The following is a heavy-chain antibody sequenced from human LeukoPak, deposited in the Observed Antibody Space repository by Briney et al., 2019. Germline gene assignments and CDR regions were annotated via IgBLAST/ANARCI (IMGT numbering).Heavy chain of an antibody. D-gene: IGHD1-1*01. CDR3: ARDPRGGTSRDNWFDP. CDR1: GGSISNYY. Sequence: PSETLSPTCTVSGGSISNYYRSWIRQPPGKGLERIGYIYYTGSTNYNPSLKSRVTISVDTSKNQFSLKVSSVTAADTAVYYCARDPRGGTSRDNWFDPWGQGTLVTVSS. J-gene: IGHJ5*02. CDR2: IYYTGST. V-gene: IGHV4-59*01.